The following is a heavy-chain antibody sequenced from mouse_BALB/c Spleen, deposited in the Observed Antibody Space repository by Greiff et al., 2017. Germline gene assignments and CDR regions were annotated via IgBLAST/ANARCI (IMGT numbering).Heavy chain of an antibody. D-gene: IGHD1-1*01. CDR2: IWAGGST. V-gene: IGHV2-9*02. J-gene: IGHJ4*01. CDR3: AREEDSFYAMDY. Sequence: VNVVESGPGLVAPSQSLSITCTVSGFSLTSYGVHWVRQPPGKGLEWLGVIWAGGSTNYNSALMSRLSISKDNSKSQVFLKMNSLQTDDTAMYYCAREEDSFYAMDYWGQGTSVTVSS. CDR1: GFSLTSYG.